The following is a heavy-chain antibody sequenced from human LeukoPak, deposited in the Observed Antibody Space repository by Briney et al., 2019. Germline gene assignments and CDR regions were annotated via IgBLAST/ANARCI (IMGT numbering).Heavy chain of an antibody. D-gene: IGHD3-9*01. CDR3: ARGASRSFDL. V-gene: IGHV1-8*03. J-gene: IGHJ4*02. CDR2: VNPNSGNA. Sequence: GASVKVSCKASGYTFTGYDINWVQRATGQGLEWMGWVNPNSGNAGYTQKFQGRLTITRSTSTNTAYMELSSLRSGDTAVYFCARGASRSFDLWGQGTLITVSS. CDR1: GYTFTGYD.